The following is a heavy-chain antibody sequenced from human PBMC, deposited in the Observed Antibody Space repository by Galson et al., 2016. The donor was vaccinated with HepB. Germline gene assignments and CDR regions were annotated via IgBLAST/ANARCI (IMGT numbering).Heavy chain of an antibody. Sequence: LSLTCNVSGGSISNRSYFWAWIRQPPGKGLEWIATIYYSGKTYYSPSLQSRVTISADTSKNQFSLILTSASAADTAVYYCANLQVGSITKGFEIWGQGTMVTVSS. J-gene: IGHJ3*02. V-gene: IGHV4-39*01. D-gene: IGHD3-3*01. CDR1: GGSISNRSYF. CDR2: IYYSGKT. CDR3: ANLQVGSITKGFEI.